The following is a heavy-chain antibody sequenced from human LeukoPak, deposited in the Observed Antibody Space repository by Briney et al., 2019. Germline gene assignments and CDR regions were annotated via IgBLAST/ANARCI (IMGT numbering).Heavy chain of an antibody. J-gene: IGHJ4*02. V-gene: IGHV1-2*02. Sequence: ASVKVSFKASGYTFTGYYMHWVRQAPGQGLEWMGWINPNSGGTIYAQNFQGRVTMTRDTSISTAYMELSSLRSDDTAVYYCARIRLTAAGNQPLDYWGQGTLVTVYS. CDR2: INPNSGGT. CDR3: ARIRLTAAGNQPLDY. CDR1: GYTFTGYY. D-gene: IGHD6-13*01.